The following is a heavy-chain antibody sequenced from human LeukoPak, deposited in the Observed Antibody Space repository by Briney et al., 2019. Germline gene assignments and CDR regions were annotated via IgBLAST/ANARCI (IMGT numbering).Heavy chain of an antibody. CDR2: INHSGST. CDR1: GGSFSGYY. D-gene: IGHD6-19*01. Sequence: KASETLSLTCAVYGGSFSGYYWSWIRQPPGKGLEWIGEINHSGSTNYNPSLKSRVTISVDTSKNQFSLKLSSVTAADTAVYYCARHRYSSGWYHKDYYYYGMDVWGQGTTVTVPS. CDR3: ARHRYSSGWYHKDYYYYGMDV. J-gene: IGHJ6*02. V-gene: IGHV4-34*01.